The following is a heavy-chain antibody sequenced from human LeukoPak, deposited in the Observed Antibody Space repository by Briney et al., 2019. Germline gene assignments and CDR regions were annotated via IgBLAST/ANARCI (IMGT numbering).Heavy chain of an antibody. D-gene: IGHD6-6*01. CDR3: ARRGRSSNYFDY. CDR1: GYMFTNYW. J-gene: IGHJ4*02. V-gene: IGHV5-51*01. CDR2: NDPGDSDT. Sequence: KDGESLKISCKGSGYMFTNYWIGWVRQMSGKGLEWMGINDPGDSDTRYSPSFQGQFTISADKSISTAYLQWSSLKASDTAMYYCARRGRSSNYFDYWGQGTLVTVSS.